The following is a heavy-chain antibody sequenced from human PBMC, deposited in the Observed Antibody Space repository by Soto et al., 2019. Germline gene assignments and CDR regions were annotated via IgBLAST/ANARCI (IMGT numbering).Heavy chain of an antibody. D-gene: IGHD3-10*02. J-gene: IGHJ3*02. Sequence: ASETLSLTCTVSGGSISSYYWSWIRQPPGKGLEWIGYIYYSGSTNSTPPLKGGVTIPETPPKTQSSLKLSSVPAADTAVYYWARRYVSVFLIGAQGTMVTVPS. CDR1: GGSISSYY. CDR3: ARRYVSVFLI. CDR2: IYYSGST. V-gene: IGHV4-59*01.